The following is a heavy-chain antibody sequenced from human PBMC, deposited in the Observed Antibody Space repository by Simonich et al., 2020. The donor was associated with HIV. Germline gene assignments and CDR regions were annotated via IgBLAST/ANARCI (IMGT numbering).Heavy chain of an antibody. Sequence: QVQLQQWGAGLLKPSETLSLTCAVYGGSFSGYYWSWIRQPPGKGQEWIGEINHSGITNYKSSLNSRATISVDNSKNQFSLKLSSVTAADTAIYYCARRDRELILYFDYWGQGNLVTVSS. D-gene: IGHD3-3*01. CDR3: ARRDRELILYFDY. V-gene: IGHV4-34*01. CDR1: GGSFSGYY. J-gene: IGHJ4*02. CDR2: INHSGIT.